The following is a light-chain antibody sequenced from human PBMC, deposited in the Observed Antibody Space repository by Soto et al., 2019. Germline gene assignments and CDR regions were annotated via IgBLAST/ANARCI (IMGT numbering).Light chain of an antibody. J-gene: IGKJ1*01. V-gene: IGKV3-20*01. CDR1: QGVSSSY. CDR3: QQYGSSGT. Sequence: EIVFTHSPDTLSLSPGARATLSCRASQGVSSSYLAWYQQKPGQAPRLLIYGASSRAAGIPDRFSGSGSGTDFTLTISRLEPEDFAVYYCQQYGSSGTFGQGTKVDIK. CDR2: GAS.